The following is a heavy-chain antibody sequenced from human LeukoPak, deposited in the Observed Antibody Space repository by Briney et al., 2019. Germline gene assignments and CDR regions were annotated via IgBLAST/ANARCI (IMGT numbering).Heavy chain of an antibody. J-gene: IGHJ4*02. CDR3: ARIRYYYHRGPDLDLYYFDY. V-gene: IGHV1-69*13. CDR1: GGTFTSYG. D-gene: IGHD3-22*01. Sequence: SVKVSCKASGGTFTSYGISWVRQDPGQGLEWMGGIIPIFGTANYAQKFQGRVTITADESTRTVYMEPSSLRSEDTAVYYCARIRYYYHRGPDLDLYYFDYWGQGTLVTVSP. CDR2: IIPIFGTA.